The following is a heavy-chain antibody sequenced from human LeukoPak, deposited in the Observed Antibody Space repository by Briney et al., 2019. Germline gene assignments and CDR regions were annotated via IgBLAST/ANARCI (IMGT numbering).Heavy chain of an antibody. V-gene: IGHV3-11*04. D-gene: IGHD5-24*01. CDR2: ISSTGSTK. J-gene: IGHJ4*02. CDR1: GFTFSEYY. CDR3: ARDDHGYDY. Sequence: GGSLRLSCGASGFTFSEYYMNWIRQAPGKGLEWVSYISSTGSTKYYADSVKGRFTISRDNAKNSLYLQMNSLRVEGTAVYYCARDDHGYDYWGQGTLVTVSS.